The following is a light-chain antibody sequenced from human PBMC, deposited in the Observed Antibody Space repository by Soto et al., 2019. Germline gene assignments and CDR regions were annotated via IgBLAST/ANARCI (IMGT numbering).Light chain of an antibody. CDR3: SAYTSSSTRV. J-gene: IGLJ3*02. CDR1: SNDIGAYDY. CDR2: DVN. Sequence: QSVLTQPASVSGSPGQSVTISCTGTSNDIGAYDYVSWYQQVPGKAPKLLIFDVNYRPSEISRRFSGSKSGNSASLTISALQPADEADYYCSAYTSSSTRVFGGGTKLTVL. V-gene: IGLV2-14*03.